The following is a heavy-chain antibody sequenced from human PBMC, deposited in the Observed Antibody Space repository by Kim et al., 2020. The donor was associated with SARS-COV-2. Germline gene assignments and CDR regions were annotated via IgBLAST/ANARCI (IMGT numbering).Heavy chain of an antibody. D-gene: IGHD1-7*01. Sequence: KYYGGSVEGRFTISGDNAKNSVYLQMSGLTGEDTAIYFCARARGVGTVDYWGQGTLVTVSS. J-gene: IGHJ4*02. V-gene: IGHV3-7*04. CDR2: K. CDR3: ARARGVGTVDY.